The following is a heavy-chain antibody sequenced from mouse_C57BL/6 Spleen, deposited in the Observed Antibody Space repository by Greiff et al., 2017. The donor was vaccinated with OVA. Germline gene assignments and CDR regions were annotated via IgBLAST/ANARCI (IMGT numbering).Heavy chain of an antibody. Sequence: QVQLQQPGAELVKPGASVKLSCKASGYTFTSYWMHWVKQRPGRGLEWIGRIDPNSGGTKYHDKLNSKATLPVDKPSSTAYMQLSSLTSEDSAVYYCARGEGITTVVVDYWGQGTTLTVSA. CDR3: ARGEGITTVVVDY. D-gene: IGHD1-1*01. J-gene: IGHJ2*01. CDR2: IDPNSGGT. V-gene: IGHV1-72*01. CDR1: GYTFTSYW.